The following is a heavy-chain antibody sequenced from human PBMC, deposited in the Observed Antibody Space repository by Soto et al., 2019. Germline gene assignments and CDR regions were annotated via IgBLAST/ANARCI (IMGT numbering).Heavy chain of an antibody. CDR3: ARTGDGHHDFLDY. D-gene: IGHD1-1*01. V-gene: IGHV3-23*01. CDR1: GFTFSNFV. CDR2: ITGSGGRA. J-gene: IGHJ4*02. Sequence: EVQLLESGGGWVQPGGSLRLSCAASGFTFSNFVMSWVRHIPGKGLHWVSGITGSGGRAYYADSVKGRFTISRDNAKNTLYLQMNSLRAADTAVYYCARTGDGHHDFLDYWGQGILVSVSS.